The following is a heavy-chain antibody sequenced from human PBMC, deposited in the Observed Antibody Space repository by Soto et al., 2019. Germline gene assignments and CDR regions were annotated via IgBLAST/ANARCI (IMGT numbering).Heavy chain of an antibody. D-gene: IGHD3-22*01. Sequence: WGSLRLSCAASGFTFSSYGMHWVRQAPGKGLEWVAVISYDGSNKYYADSVKGRFTISRDNSKNTLYLQMNSLRAEDTAVYYCAKKYYDSSGYFVYWGQGTLVTVSS. CDR2: ISYDGSNK. J-gene: IGHJ4*02. CDR1: GFTFSSYG. V-gene: IGHV3-30*18. CDR3: AKKYYDSSGYFVY.